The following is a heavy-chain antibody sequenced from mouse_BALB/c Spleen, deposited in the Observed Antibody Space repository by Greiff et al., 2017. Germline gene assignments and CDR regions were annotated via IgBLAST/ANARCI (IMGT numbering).Heavy chain of an antibody. J-gene: IGHJ3*01. D-gene: IGHD3-1*01. V-gene: IGHV14-4*02. CDR3: NILRGSFAY. CDR1: GFNIKDYY. Sequence: EVKLMESGAELVRSGASVKLSCTASGFNIKDYYMHWVKQRPEQGLEWIGWIDPENGDTEYAPKFQGKATMTADTSSNTAYLQLSSLTSEDTAVYYCNILRGSFAYWGQGTLVTVSA. CDR2: IDPENGDT.